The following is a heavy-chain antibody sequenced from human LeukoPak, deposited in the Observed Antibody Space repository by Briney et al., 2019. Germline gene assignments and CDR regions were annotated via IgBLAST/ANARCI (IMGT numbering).Heavy chain of an antibody. D-gene: IGHD3-22*01. CDR1: GGTFSSYA. CDR2: IIPIFGTA. J-gene: IGHJ5*02. V-gene: IGHV1-69*13. Sequence: EASVKVSCKASGGTFSSYAISWVRQAPGQGLEWMGGIIPIFGTANYAQKFQGRVTITADESTSTAYMELSSLRSEDTAVYYCARGPSGYYAPWGQGTLVTVSS. CDR3: ARGPSGYYAP.